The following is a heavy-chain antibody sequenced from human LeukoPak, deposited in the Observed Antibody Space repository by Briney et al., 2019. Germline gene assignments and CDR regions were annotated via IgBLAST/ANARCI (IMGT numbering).Heavy chain of an antibody. D-gene: IGHD6-13*01. CDR3: ARDAPYSSSWYRYFDL. J-gene: IGHJ2*01. V-gene: IGHV4-59*01. CDR2: IYYSGST. CDR1: GGSISSYY. Sequence: SETLSLTCTVSGGSISSYYWSWIRQPPGKGLEWLGYIYYSGSTNYNPSLKSRVTISVDTSKNQFSLKLSSVTAADTAVYYCARDAPYSSSWYRYFDLWGRGTLVTVSS.